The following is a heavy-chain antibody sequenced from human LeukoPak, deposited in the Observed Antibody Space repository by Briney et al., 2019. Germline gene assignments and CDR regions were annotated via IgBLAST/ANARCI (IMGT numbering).Heavy chain of an antibody. J-gene: IGHJ4*02. Sequence: SETLSLTCTVSGGSISSSSYYWGWIRQPPGKGLEWIGYIYYSGSTYYNPSLKSRVTISVDTSKNQFSLKLSSVTAADTAVYYCARDSSGCLDYWGQGTLVTVSS. CDR3: ARDSSGCLDY. V-gene: IGHV4-39*07. D-gene: IGHD6-19*01. CDR1: GGSISSSSYY. CDR2: IYYSGST.